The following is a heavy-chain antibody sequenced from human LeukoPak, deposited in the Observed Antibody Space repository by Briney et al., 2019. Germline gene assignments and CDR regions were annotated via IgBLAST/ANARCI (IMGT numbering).Heavy chain of an antibody. CDR2: ISAYNGNT. D-gene: IGHD3-22*01. CDR1: GYTFTGYY. CDR3: AREGYYYDSSGYSDPNFDY. V-gene: IGHV1-18*04. J-gene: IGHJ4*02. Sequence: ASVKVSCKASGYTFTGYYMHWVRQAPGQGLEWMGWISAYNGNTNYAQKLQGRVTMTTDTSTSTAYMELRSLRSDDTAVYYCAREGYYYDSSGYSDPNFDYWGQGTLVTVSS.